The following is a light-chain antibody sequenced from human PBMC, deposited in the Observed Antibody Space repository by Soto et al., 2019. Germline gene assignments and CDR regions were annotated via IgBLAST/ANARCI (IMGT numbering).Light chain of an antibody. CDR2: GNS. CDR1: SSNIGAGYD. CDR3: QSYDSSLSGVV. V-gene: IGLV1-40*01. Sequence: QSVLTQPPSVSGAPGQRGTISCTGSSSNIGAGYDVNWYQQLPGTAPKLLIYGNSNRRSGVPDRFSGSKSGTSASLAITGLRAEDEADYYCQSYDSSLSGVVFGGGTKLTVL. J-gene: IGLJ2*01.